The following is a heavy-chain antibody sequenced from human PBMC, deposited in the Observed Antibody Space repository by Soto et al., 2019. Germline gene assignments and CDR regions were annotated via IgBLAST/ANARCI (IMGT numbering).Heavy chain of an antibody. J-gene: IGHJ6*02. V-gene: IGHV3-30*18. CDR3: AKGSYGGRYGLDV. CDR2: ISYGGIDK. CDR1: GFTFSSYG. Sequence: LRLSCAASGFTFSSYGMHWVRQAPGKGLEWVAVISYGGIDKYYGSSVKGRFTTSRDSSKNTLYLQMDSLSFEDTAVYYCAKGSYGGRYGLDVWGQGTTVTVSS. D-gene: IGHD2-15*01.